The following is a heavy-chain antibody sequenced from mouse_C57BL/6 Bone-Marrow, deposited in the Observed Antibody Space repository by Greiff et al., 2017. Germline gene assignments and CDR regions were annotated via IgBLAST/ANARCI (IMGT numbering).Heavy chain of an antibody. CDR1: GYTFTSYW. CDR3: ARGTLGYEGFAY. D-gene: IGHD2-2*01. Sequence: VQLQQPGAELVKPGASVKMSCKASGYTFTSYWITWVQQRPGQGLEWIGEIDPSDSYTNYNQKFKGKSTLTVDKSSSTAYMQLSSLTSEDSAVYYCARGTLGYEGFAYWGQGTLVTVSA. V-gene: IGHV1-69*01. CDR2: IDPSDSYT. J-gene: IGHJ3*01.